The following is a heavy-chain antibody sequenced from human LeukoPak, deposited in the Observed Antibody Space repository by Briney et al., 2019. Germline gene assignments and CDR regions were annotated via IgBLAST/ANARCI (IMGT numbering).Heavy chain of an antibody. CDR2: IWYDGSNK. Sequence: GGSLRLSCAASGFTFSSYGLHWVRQAPGKGLEWVAVIWYDGSNKYYADSVKGRFTISRDNSKNTLYLQMNSLRAEDTAVYYCARDTNVLLWFGGAEKYGMDVWGKGTTVTVSS. V-gene: IGHV3-33*01. D-gene: IGHD3-10*01. J-gene: IGHJ6*04. CDR1: GFTFSSYG. CDR3: ARDTNVLLWFGGAEKYGMDV.